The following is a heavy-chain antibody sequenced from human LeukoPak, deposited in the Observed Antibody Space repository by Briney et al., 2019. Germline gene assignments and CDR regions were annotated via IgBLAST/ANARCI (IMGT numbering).Heavy chain of an antibody. CDR1: GFTFSSYW. Sequence: PGGSLRLSCAASGFTFSSYWMSWVRQAPGKGLEWVANIKQDGSEKYYVDSVKGRFTISRDNAKNSLYLQMNSLRAEDTAVYYCARDRDAGYSSGWSDCWGQGTLVTVSS. V-gene: IGHV3-7*03. CDR3: ARDRDAGYSSGWSDC. D-gene: IGHD6-19*01. J-gene: IGHJ4*02. CDR2: IKQDGSEK.